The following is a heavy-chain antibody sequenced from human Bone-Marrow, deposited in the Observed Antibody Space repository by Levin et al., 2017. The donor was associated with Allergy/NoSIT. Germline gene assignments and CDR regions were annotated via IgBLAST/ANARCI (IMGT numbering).Heavy chain of an antibody. CDR3: ARDPAGYDSSGYYSRVAFDI. V-gene: IGHV3-21*06. J-gene: IGHJ3*02. Sequence: GGSLRLSCAASGFTFSSYSMNWVRQAPGKGLEWVSSISSANNYIYYSDSVKGRFTISRDNAKSSLYLQMNSLRAEDTAMYYCARDPAGYDSSGYYSRVAFDIWGQGTMVTVSS. CDR2: ISSANNYI. CDR1: GFTFSSYS. D-gene: IGHD3-22*01.